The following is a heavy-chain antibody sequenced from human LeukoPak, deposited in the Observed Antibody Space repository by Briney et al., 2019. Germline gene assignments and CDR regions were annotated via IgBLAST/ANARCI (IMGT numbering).Heavy chain of an antibody. CDR1: GGSIRSSGYY. Sequence: KPSETLSLTCNVFGGSIRSSGYYWSWIRQPAGKGLEWIGRIYISGSTNYSPSLKSRVTMSVDTSKNQFSLKLSSVTAADTAVYYCARDRGTWNDDGFDYWGQGTLVTVSS. V-gene: IGHV4-61*02. CDR3: ARDRGTWNDDGFDY. D-gene: IGHD1-1*01. J-gene: IGHJ4*02. CDR2: IYISGST.